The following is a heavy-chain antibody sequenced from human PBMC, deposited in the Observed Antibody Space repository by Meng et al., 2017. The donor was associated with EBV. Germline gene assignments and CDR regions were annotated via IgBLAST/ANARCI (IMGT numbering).Heavy chain of an antibody. CDR2: MKADRGNK. CDR3: VRGQRGYRGGDF. D-gene: IGHD6-25*01. J-gene: IGHJ4*02. CDR1: GYTFTNYD. V-gene: IGHV1-8*01. Sequence: QVQLVQSGAEVKKXXASVQVSCKASGYTFTNYDINWVRQANGQGLEWMGSMKADRGNKAYGKKFQGRVSMTRNSAISTDYLDLVSLRSDDTAVYYCVRGQRGYRGGDFWGQGTLVTVSS.